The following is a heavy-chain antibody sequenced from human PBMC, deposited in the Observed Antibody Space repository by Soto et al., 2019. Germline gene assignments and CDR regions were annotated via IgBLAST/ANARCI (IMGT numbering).Heavy chain of an antibody. D-gene: IGHD5-12*01. J-gene: IGHJ4*02. CDR2: ISYDGSNK. CDR1: GFTFSSYA. V-gene: IGHV3-30-3*01. Sequence: GGSLRLSGAASGFTFSSYAMHWVRQAPGKGLEWVAVISYDGSNKYYADSVKGRFTISRDNSKNTLYLQMNSLRAEDTAVYYCARGNVDIVATTPAYWGQGTLVTVSS. CDR3: ARGNVDIVATTPAY.